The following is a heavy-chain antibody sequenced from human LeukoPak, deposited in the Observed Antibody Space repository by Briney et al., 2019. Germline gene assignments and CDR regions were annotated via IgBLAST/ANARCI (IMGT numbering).Heavy chain of an antibody. Sequence: GGSLRLSCAASGFTFSSYSINWVRQAPGKGLEWVSSLSSSSSDIYYADSVKGRFTISRDNAKKSLFLQMHSLRVEDTAVYYCARLYCGGGSCFYGMDVWGQGTTVTVSS. V-gene: IGHV3-21*01. D-gene: IGHD2-15*01. CDR2: LSSSSSDI. J-gene: IGHJ6*02. CDR3: ARLYCGGGSCFYGMDV. CDR1: GFTFSSYS.